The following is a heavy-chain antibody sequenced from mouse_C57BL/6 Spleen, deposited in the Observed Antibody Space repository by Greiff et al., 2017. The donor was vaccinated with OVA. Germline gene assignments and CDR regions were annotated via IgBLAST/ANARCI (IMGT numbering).Heavy chain of an antibody. Sequence: QVQLQQPGAELVKPGASVKLSCKASGYTFTSYWMHWVKPRPGQGLEWIGMIHPNSGSTNYNEKFKSKATLTVDKSSSTAYMQLSSLTSEDSAVYYCARRGVTTVDWYFDVWGTGTTVTVSS. CDR3: ARRGVTTVDWYFDV. CDR1: GYTFTSYW. CDR2: IHPNSGST. J-gene: IGHJ1*03. D-gene: IGHD1-1*01. V-gene: IGHV1-64*01.